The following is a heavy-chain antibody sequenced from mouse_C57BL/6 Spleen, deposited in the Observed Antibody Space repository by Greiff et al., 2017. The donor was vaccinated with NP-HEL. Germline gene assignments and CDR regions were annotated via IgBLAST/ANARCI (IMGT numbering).Heavy chain of an antibody. CDR1: GFTFSDYG. CDR3: AILYYDLAY. D-gene: IGHD2-4*01. V-gene: IGHV5-17*01. J-gene: IGHJ3*01. CDR2: ISSGSSTI. Sequence: EVKLMESGGGLVKPGGSLKLSCAASGFTFSDYGMHWVRQAPEKGLEWVAYISSGSSTIYYADTVKGRFTISRDNAKNTLFLQMTSLRSEDTAMYYCAILYYDLAYWGQGTLVTVSA.